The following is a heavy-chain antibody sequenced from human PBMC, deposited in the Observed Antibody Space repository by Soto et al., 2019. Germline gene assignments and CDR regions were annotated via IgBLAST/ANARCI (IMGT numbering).Heavy chain of an antibody. Sequence: SETLSLTCTVSGGSMRNYFWTWIRQPPGKGLEWIGYIHYSGTTSFFPSYNPSLRSRVTISEDTSKNQFSLKLLSVTTADTAVYFCAAGEASSRNLAPYYLDFWGQGTLVTVSA. CDR1: GGSMRNYF. V-gene: IGHV4-59*01. D-gene: IGHD6-13*01. CDR3: AAGEASSRNLAPYYLDF. J-gene: IGHJ4*02. CDR2: IHYSGTT.